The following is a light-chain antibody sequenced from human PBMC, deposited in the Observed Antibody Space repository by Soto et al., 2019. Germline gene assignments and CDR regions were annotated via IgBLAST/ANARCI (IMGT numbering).Light chain of an antibody. V-gene: IGKV1-39*01. CDR3: QQSYSTPRT. J-gene: IGKJ1*01. Sequence: DIQMTQSPSSLSASVGDRFTITFLASQSISSYLNWHQQKPGKAPKLLIYAASSLQSGVPSRFSGSGSGTDFTLTISSLQPEDFATYYCQQSYSTPRTFGQGTMVDIK. CDR1: QSISSY. CDR2: AAS.